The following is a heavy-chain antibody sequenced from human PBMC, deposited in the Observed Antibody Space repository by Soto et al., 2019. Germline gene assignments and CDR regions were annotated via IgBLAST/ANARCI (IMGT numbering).Heavy chain of an antibody. CDR2: VYHTGRT. J-gene: IGHJ4*02. V-gene: IGHV4-61*01. CDR1: GGSFKSGSYS. CDR3: ARDFAYFDS. D-gene: IGHD3-3*01. Sequence: KPSETLSLTCTVSGGSFKSGSYSWSWIRQPPGKGLEWIGYVYHTGRTSYNPSLKSRVSISMDTSKNRFSLNLDSVTAADTAVYFCARDFAYFDSWGQGTLVTVSS.